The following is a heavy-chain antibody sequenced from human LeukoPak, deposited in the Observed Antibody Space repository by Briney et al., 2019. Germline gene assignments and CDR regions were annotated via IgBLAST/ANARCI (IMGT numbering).Heavy chain of an antibody. Sequence: QPGGSLRLSCAASEFAFSVYEMYWVRQAPGKGLEWVSYISSSGDTRHYADSVKGRFTISRDNAKNSLYLQMNSLRAEDTAVYYCATLTVASTFDYWGQGALVTVSS. V-gene: IGHV3-48*03. CDR3: ATLTVASTFDY. CDR1: EFAFSVYE. D-gene: IGHD6-19*01. CDR2: ISSSGDTR. J-gene: IGHJ4*02.